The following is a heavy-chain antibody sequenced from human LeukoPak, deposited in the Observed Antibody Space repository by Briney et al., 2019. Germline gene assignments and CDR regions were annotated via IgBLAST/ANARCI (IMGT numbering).Heavy chain of an antibody. V-gene: IGHV4-30-2*01. CDR1: GASISSDY. CDR3: ARATKGPAIDY. CDR2: IYHSGST. J-gene: IGHJ4*02. Sequence: SETLPLTCTVSGASISSDYWSWIRQPPGKGLEWIGYIYHSGSTYYNPSLKSRVTISVDRSKNQFSLKLSSVTAADTAVYYCARATKGPAIDYWGQGTLVTVSS. D-gene: IGHD5-24*01.